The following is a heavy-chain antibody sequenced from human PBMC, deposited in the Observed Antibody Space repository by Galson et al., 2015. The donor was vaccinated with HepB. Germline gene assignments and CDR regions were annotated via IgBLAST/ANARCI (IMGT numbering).Heavy chain of an antibody. D-gene: IGHD2/OR15-2a*01. V-gene: IGHV3-23*01. CDR1: GFNFSNYA. CDR3: GRAPPNRGRSGMHFLNS. Sequence: SLRLSCAASGFNFSNYAMSWVRQAPGKGLEWVSVIGGSGESTYYAASVRGRFAISRDNSKNTAYLQMRSLTSDDTAVYYCGRAPPNRGRSGMHFLNSWGQGALVTVSS. J-gene: IGHJ4*02. CDR2: IGGSGEST.